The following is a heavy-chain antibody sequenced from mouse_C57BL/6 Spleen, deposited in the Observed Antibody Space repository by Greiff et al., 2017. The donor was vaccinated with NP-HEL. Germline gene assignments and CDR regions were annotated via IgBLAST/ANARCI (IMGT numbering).Heavy chain of an antibody. J-gene: IGHJ1*03. CDR2: ISSGSSTI. CDR3: ARYHYYGSSWYFDV. V-gene: IGHV5-17*01. D-gene: IGHD1-1*01. CDR1: GFTFSDYG. Sequence: EVKVVESGGGLVKPGGSLKLSCAASGFTFSDYGMHWVRQAPEKGLEWVAYISSGSSTIYYADTVKGRFTISRDNAKNTLFLQMTSLRSEDTAMYYCARYHYYGSSWYFDVWGTGTTVTVSS.